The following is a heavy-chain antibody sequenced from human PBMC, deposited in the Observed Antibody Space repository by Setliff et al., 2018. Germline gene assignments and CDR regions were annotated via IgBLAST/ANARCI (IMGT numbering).Heavy chain of an antibody. Sequence: LRLSCRASGFTFSDFAMNWVRQAPGQGLEWVASISGSGDTTYYADSVKGRFTLSRDNSENALFLQLNSLRAEDTALYYCAKDLSTSITVGALDSWGPGTLVTVSS. V-gene: IGHV3-23*01. CDR1: GFTFSDFA. J-gene: IGHJ4*02. D-gene: IGHD4-4*01. CDR2: ISGSGDTT. CDR3: AKDLSTSITVGALDS.